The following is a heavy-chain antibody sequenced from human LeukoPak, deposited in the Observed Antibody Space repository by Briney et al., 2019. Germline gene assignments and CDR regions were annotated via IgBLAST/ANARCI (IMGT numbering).Heavy chain of an antibody. Sequence: GGSLRLSCAASGFTFSSYSMNWVRQAPGKGLEWVSSISSSGSYIYYADSVKGRFTISRDNAKNSLYLQMNSLRAEDTAVYYCAKDLNYGDLLDYWGQGTLVTVSS. CDR3: AKDLNYGDLLDY. V-gene: IGHV3-21*01. CDR2: ISSSGSYI. CDR1: GFTFSSYS. J-gene: IGHJ4*02. D-gene: IGHD4-17*01.